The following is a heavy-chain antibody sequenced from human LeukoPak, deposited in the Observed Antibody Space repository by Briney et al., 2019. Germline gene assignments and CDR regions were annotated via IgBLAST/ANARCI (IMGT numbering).Heavy chain of an antibody. V-gene: IGHV3-23*01. J-gene: IGHJ4*02. CDR3: AKDGGSYTGYFDY. CDR2: ISRSGGIT. D-gene: IGHD1-26*01. Sequence: GGSLRLPCAASGFTFSSYDMNWVRQAPGKGLEWVSAISRSGGITYYADSVKGRFTISRDNSKNTLYLQMNSLRADDTAVYYCAKDGGSYTGYFDYWGQGTPVTVSS. CDR1: GFTFSSYD.